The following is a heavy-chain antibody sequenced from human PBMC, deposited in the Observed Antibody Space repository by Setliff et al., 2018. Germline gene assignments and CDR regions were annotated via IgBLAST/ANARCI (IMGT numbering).Heavy chain of an antibody. CDR2: ISGYNGNN. D-gene: IGHD3-10*01. CDR3: ARDSGSGFLDY. J-gene: IGHJ4*02. CDR1: GYSFINYG. Sequence: ASVKVSCKTSGYSFINYGLSWMRQAPGQGLEWVGWISGYNGNNIYAQNLQGRVTMTTDTSTSTAYMELRSLRSDDTAVYYCARDSGSGFLDYWGQGTLVTVSS. V-gene: IGHV1-18*01.